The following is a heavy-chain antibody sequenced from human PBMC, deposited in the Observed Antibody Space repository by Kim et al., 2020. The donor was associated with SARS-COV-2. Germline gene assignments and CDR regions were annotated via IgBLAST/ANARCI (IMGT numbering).Heavy chain of an antibody. CDR3: ARERQYYYDSSGYYPPFAFDI. Sequence: SETLSLTCTVSGGSISSGGYYWSWIRQHPGKGLEWIGYIYYSGSTYYNPSLKSRVTISVDTSKNQFSLKLSSVTAADTAVYYCARERQYYYDSSGYYPPFAFDIWGQGTMVTVSS. D-gene: IGHD3-22*01. V-gene: IGHV4-31*03. J-gene: IGHJ3*02. CDR1: GGSISSGGYY. CDR2: IYYSGST.